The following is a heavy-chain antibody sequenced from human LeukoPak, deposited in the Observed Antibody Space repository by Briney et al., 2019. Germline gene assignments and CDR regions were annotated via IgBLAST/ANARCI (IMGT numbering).Heavy chain of an antibody. CDR1: GFTFDDHA. V-gene: IGHV3-23*01. J-gene: IGHJ5*02. Sequence: PGGSLRLSCAASGFTFDDHAMNWVRQAPGKGLEWVSAISGSGGSTYYADSVKGRFTISRDNSKNTLYLQMNSLRAEDTAVYYCAKGRFWFDPWGQGTLVTVSS. CDR2: ISGSGGST. CDR3: AKGRFWFDP.